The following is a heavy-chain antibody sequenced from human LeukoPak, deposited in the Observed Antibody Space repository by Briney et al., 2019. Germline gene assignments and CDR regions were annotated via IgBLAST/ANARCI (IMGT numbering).Heavy chain of an antibody. J-gene: IGHJ2*01. CDR2: IYYSGST. CDR1: GGSISSYY. V-gene: IGHV4-59*01. D-gene: IGHD1-14*01. Sequence: SETLSLTCTVSGGSISSYYWSWIRQPPGKGLEWIGYIYYSGSTNYNPPLKSRVTISVDTSKNQFSLKLSSVTAADTAVYYCASLTRRSWYFDLWGRGTLVTVSS. CDR3: ASLTRRSWYFDL.